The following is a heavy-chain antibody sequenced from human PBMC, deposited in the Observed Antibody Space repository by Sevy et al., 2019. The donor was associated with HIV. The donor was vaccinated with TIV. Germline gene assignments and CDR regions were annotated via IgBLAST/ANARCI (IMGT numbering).Heavy chain of an antibody. CDR3: AGAGCTRPHDY. CDR2: LSFGCGKI. J-gene: IGHJ4*02. V-gene: IGHV3-23*01. CDR1: GFAFYDYS. Sequence: GGSLRLSCAASGFAFYDYSMSWIRQAPGKGLEWVATLSFGCGKINYADSVKGPFTISRDNSKNSFYLQMENLRVEDTALYYCAGAGCTRPHDYWGQGTRVTVSS. D-gene: IGHD2-8*01.